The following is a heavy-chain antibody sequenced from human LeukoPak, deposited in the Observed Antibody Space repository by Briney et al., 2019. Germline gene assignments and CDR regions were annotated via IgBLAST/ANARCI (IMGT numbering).Heavy chain of an antibody. CDR3: AKDTPPSGSYFDY. V-gene: IGHV3-33*06. CDR2: IWYDGSNK. Sequence: PGRSLRLSCAASGFTFSSYGMRWVRQAPGKGLEWVAVIWYDGSNKYYADSVKGRFTISRDNSKNTLYLQMNSLRAEDTAVYYCAKDTPPSGSYFDYWGQGTLVTVSS. J-gene: IGHJ4*02. CDR1: GFTFSSYG. D-gene: IGHD1-26*01.